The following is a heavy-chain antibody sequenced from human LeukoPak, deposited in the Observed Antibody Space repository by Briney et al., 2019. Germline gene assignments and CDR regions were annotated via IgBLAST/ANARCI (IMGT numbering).Heavy chain of an antibody. D-gene: IGHD1-26*01. J-gene: IGHJ4*02. CDR3: AREISGY. CDR1: GITVSSNY. CDR2: IYSGCST. Sequence: QPGGSLRLSCAASGITVSSNYMNWVRQAPGKGLEWVAIIYSGCSTYYADSVKGRFTISRDNSKNTLYLQMNSLRAEDTAVYYCAREISGYWGQGTLVTVSS. V-gene: IGHV3-66*01.